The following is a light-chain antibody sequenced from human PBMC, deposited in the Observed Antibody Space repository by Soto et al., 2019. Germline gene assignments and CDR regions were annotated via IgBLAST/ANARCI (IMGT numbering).Light chain of an antibody. J-gene: IGLJ2*01. CDR2: EVS. CDR1: SSDVGGYNY. Sequence: QSVLTQPASVSGSPGQSITISCTGTSSDVGGYNYVSWYQQHPGEAPKLMIYEVSNRPSGVSNRFSGSKSGNTASLTISGLQAEDEADYYCSSYTSSSTPVVFGGGTKVTVL. CDR3: SSYTSSSTPVV. V-gene: IGLV2-14*01.